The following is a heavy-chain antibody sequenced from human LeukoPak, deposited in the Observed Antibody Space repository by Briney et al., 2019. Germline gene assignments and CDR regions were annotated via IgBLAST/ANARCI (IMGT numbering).Heavy chain of an antibody. CDR1: GGSISSSNW. J-gene: IGHJ3*02. CDR3: ARSPDSGGNVFDI. Sequence: SETLSLTCAVSGGSISSSNWWSWVRQSPGKGLEWIGEIYHSGSTNYNPSLKSRVTISVDKSKNQFSLKLSSVTAADTAVYYCARSPDSGGNVFDIWGQGTMVTVSS. D-gene: IGHD3-16*01. CDR2: IYHSGST. V-gene: IGHV4-4*02.